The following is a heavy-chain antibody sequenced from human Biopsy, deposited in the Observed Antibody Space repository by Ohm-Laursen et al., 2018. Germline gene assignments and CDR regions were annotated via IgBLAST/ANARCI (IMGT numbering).Heavy chain of an antibody. CDR1: GGSFTGHY. Sequence: GTLSLTCTVSGGSFTGHYWTWIRQPPGKGLEWIGRISHTGYTSYKSSLKSRVTISLDTSRKHFSLRLTSLAAADTAVYYCARGSNEYGGLYFPHWGQGTLVTVSS. D-gene: IGHD4-23*01. J-gene: IGHJ1*01. CDR2: ISHTGYT. V-gene: IGHV4-59*11. CDR3: ARGSNEYGGLYFPH.